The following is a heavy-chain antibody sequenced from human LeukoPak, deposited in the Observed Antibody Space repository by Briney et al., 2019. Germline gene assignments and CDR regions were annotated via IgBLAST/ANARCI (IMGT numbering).Heavy chain of an antibody. CDR3: AKDVKKYLVVVPAAPYY. J-gene: IGHJ4*02. V-gene: IGHV3-30*18. Sequence: PGRSLRPSCAASGFTFRNYGMHWVRQAPGKGLEWVAVISYDGSNKYYADSVKGRFTISRDNSKNTLYLQMNSLRAEDTAVYYCAKDVKKYLVVVPAAPYYWGQGTLVTVSS. D-gene: IGHD2-2*01. CDR1: GFTFRNYG. CDR2: ISYDGSNK.